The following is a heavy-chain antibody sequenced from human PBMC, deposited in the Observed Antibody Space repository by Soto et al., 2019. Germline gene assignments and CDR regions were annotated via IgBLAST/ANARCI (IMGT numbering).Heavy chain of an antibody. CDR2: ISYDGSNK. D-gene: IGHD6-13*01. CDR3: AKDLLAAAGTPYYYGMDV. J-gene: IGHJ6*02. V-gene: IGHV3-30*18. Sequence: KGLEWVAVISYDGSNKYYADSVKGRFTISRDNSKNTLYLQMNSLRAEDTAVYYCAKDLLAAAGTPYYYGMDVWGQGSTVTVSS.